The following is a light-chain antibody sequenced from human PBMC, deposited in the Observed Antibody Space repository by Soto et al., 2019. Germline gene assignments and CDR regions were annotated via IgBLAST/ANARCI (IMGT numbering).Light chain of an antibody. CDR3: SSYTRSSTHV. CDR2: DVS. CDR1: SSDVGGYNY. V-gene: IGLV2-14*01. J-gene: IGLJ1*01. Sequence: QSVLSQPASVTGSPGQSITISCTGTSSDVGGYNYVSWYRQHPGRAPKLMIYDVSKRPSGVSNRFSGSKSGNTASLTISGLQAEDEADYYCSSYTRSSTHVFGTGIKVTVL.